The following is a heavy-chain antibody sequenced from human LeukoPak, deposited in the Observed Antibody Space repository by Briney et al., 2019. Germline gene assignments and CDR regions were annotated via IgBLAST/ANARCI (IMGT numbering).Heavy chain of an antibody. D-gene: IGHD3-9*01. V-gene: IGHV3-30-3*01. J-gene: IGHJ4*02. CDR2: ISYDGSNK. CDR1: GFTFSSYA. Sequence: GGSLRLSCAASGFTFSSYAMHWVRQAPGKGLEWVAVISYDGSNKYYADSVKGRFTISRDNSKNTLYLQMNSLRAEDTAVYYCARELRYFDWLLNGFDYWGQGTLVTVSP. CDR3: ARELRYFDWLLNGFDY.